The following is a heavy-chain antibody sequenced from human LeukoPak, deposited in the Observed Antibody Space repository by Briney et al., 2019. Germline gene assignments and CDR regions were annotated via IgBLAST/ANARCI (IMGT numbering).Heavy chain of an antibody. J-gene: IGHJ3*02. CDR3: ARIGAYCGGDCSLDAFDI. Sequence: PGRSLRLSCAASGFTFSSYGMHWVRQAPGKGLEWVAVIWYDGSNKYYADSVKGRFTISRDNSKNTLYLQMNSLRAEDTAVYYCARIGAYCGGDCSLDAFDIWGQGTMVTVSS. D-gene: IGHD2-21*02. V-gene: IGHV3-33*01. CDR1: GFTFSSYG. CDR2: IWYDGSNK.